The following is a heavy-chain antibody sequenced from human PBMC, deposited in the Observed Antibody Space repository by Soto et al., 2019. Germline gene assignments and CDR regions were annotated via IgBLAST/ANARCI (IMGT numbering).Heavy chain of an antibody. CDR1: GGSSSGHC. CDR3: ARISGGPIC. V-gene: IGHV4-4*07. J-gene: IGHJ4*02. Sequence: QVHLLQSGPGLVKPSETLSLTCTVSGGSSSGHCWNWFRQPAGKRLEGIGRVHNNGATNYNPSLRSRVTMSVDTSNSQLSLKLSSVPAADTAVYYCARISGGPICWGQGTLVTVSS. CDR2: VHNNGAT.